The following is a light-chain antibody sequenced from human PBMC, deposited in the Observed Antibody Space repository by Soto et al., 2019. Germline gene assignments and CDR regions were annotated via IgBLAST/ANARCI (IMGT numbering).Light chain of an antibody. CDR3: QHYNSYSEA. CDR1: QSISSW. CDR2: KAS. J-gene: IGKJ1*01. V-gene: IGKV1-5*03. Sequence: DIQITQSPSTLSASVGSRVTITFRASQSISSWLAWYQQKPGKAPKLLIYKASTLKSGVPSRFSGSGSGTEFTLTISSLQPDDFATYYCQHYNSYSEAFGQGTKVDIK.